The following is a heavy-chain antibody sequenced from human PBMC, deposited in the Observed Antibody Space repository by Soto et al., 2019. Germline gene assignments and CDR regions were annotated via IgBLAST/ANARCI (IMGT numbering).Heavy chain of an antibody. CDR2: IIPIFGTA. V-gene: IGHV1-69*01. Sequence: QVQLVQSGAEVKKPGSSVKVSCKASGGTFSSYAISWVRQAPGQGLEWMGGIIPIFGTANYAQKFQGRVTITADESTSTAYMELSSLRSEDTAVYYCARGIAAAGRVSGFYYYGMDVWGQGTTFTVSS. J-gene: IGHJ6*02. CDR3: ARGIAAAGRVSGFYYYGMDV. D-gene: IGHD6-13*01. CDR1: GGTFSSYA.